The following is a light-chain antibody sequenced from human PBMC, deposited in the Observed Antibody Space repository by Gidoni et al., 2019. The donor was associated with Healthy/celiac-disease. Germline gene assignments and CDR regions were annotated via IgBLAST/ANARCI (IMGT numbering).Light chain of an antibody. V-gene: IGLV2-14*03. CDR1: SRDVGGYNY. J-gene: IGLJ2*01. CDR2: DVT. Sequence: QSALTQPASVSGSPGQSITISCTGTSRDVGGYNYVSWYQQHPVKAPKLMIYDVTNRPSGVSNRFSGSKSGNTASLTISGLQADDEADYYCSSYTSSSTLFGGGTKLTVL. CDR3: SSYTSSSTL.